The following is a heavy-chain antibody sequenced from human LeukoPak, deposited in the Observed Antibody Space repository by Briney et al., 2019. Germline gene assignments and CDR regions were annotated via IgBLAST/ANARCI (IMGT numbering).Heavy chain of an antibody. CDR2: IYSDGST. CDR3: ARATLDK. Sequence: GGSLRLSCAASGFSVSSNYITWVRQAPGKGLEWVSVIYSDGSTKYADSVKARFTISRDNSKNTVYLQMNSLRVEDTAVYYCARATLDKWGPGTLVTVSS. CDR1: GFSVSSNY. V-gene: IGHV3-53*01. J-gene: IGHJ4*02.